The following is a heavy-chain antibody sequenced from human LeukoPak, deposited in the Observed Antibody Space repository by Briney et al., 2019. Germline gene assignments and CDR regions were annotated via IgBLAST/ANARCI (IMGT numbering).Heavy chain of an antibody. Sequence: GGSLRLSCAASGFTFSSYSMNWVRQAPGKGLEWVSSITSSSSYIYYADSVKGRFTISRDNAKNSLYLQMNSLRAEDTAVYYCARDGYNNWYFDLWGRGTLVTVSS. V-gene: IGHV3-21*01. J-gene: IGHJ2*01. CDR1: GFTFSSYS. D-gene: IGHD5-24*01. CDR2: ITSSSSYI. CDR3: ARDGYNNWYFDL.